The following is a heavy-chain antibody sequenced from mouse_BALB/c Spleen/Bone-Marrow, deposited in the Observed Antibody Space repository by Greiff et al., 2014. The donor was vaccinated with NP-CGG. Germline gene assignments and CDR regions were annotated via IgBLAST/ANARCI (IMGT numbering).Heavy chain of an antibody. Sequence: VHVKQSGPELVKPGASVKISCKTSGYTFTEYTMHWVKQSHGKSLEWIGGINPNNGGTSYNQKFKGKATLTVDKSSSTAYMEHRSLTSEDSAVYYCARRGGGSYAMDYWGQGTSVTVSS. V-gene: IGHV1-18*01. CDR2: INPNNGGT. CDR3: ARRGGGSYAMDY. D-gene: IGHD1-1*02. CDR1: GYTFTEYT. J-gene: IGHJ4*01.